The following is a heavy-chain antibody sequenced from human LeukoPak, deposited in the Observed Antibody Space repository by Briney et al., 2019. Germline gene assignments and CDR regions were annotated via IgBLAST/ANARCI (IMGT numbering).Heavy chain of an antibody. CDR1: GGTFSSYA. D-gene: IGHD2-15*01. V-gene: IGHV1-69*01. CDR3: ARKYCSGGGCYGYFDY. CDR2: IIPIFGTA. Sequence: VASVKASCKASGGTFSSYAISWVRQAPGQGLEWMGGIIPIFGTANYAQKFQGRVTITADESTSTAYMELSSLRSEDTAVYYCARKYCSGGGCYGYFDYWGQGTLVTVSS. J-gene: IGHJ4*02.